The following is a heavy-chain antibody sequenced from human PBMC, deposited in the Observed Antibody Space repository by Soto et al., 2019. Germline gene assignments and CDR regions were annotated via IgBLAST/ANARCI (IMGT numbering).Heavy chain of an antibody. D-gene: IGHD6-13*01. J-gene: IGHJ6*04. CDR2: IDTSGNT. Sequence: PSETLSLTCTVSVDSITTYYWSWIRQPAGKGLEWIGRIDTSGNTNYNPSLKSRVTMSVDTSKKQFSLKLTSVTAADTAVYYCARYSNNWFQTEGMDVWGYGTTVTVSS. CDR1: VDSITTYY. CDR3: ARYSNNWFQTEGMDV. V-gene: IGHV4-4*07.